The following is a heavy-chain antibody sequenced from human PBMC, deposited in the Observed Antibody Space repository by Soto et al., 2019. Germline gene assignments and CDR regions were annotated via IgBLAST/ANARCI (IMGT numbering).Heavy chain of an antibody. CDR1: GFTFSSYA. V-gene: IGHV3-23*01. CDR2: ISGSGGST. Sequence: EVQLLESGGGLVQPGGSLRLSCAASGFTFSSYAMSWVRQAPGKGLEWVSAISGSGGSTYYADSVKGRFTISRDNSKNPLYLQMNSLRAEDTAVYYCAKDRKYSSGPSANWFDPWGQGTLVTVSS. CDR3: AKDRKYSSGPSANWFDP. J-gene: IGHJ5*02. D-gene: IGHD6-19*01.